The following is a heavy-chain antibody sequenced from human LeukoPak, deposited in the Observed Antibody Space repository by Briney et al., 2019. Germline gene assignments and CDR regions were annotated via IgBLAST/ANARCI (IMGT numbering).Heavy chain of an antibody. CDR1: GYTFTSYD. V-gene: IGHV7-4-1*02. CDR3: ARALTDYGDYHYYYYGMDV. CDR2: INTNTGNP. D-gene: IGHD4-17*01. Sequence: ASVKVSCKASGYTFTSYDINWVRQATGQGLEWMGWINTNTGNPTYAQGFTGRFVFSLDTSVSTAYLQISSLKAEDTAVYYCARALTDYGDYHYYYYGMDVWGQGTTVTVSS. J-gene: IGHJ6*02.